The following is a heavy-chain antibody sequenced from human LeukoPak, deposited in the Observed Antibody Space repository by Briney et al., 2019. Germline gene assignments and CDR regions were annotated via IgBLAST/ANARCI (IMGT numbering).Heavy chain of an antibody. Sequence: SETLSLTCTVSGYSISSGYYWGWIRQPPGKGLEWIGYIYYSGSTNYNPSLKSRVTISVDTSKNQFSLKLSSVTAADTAVYYCARWIRRDGYIDWGQGTLVTVSS. D-gene: IGHD5-24*01. CDR3: ARWIRRDGYID. J-gene: IGHJ4*02. CDR1: GYSISSGYY. V-gene: IGHV4-61*01. CDR2: IYYSGST.